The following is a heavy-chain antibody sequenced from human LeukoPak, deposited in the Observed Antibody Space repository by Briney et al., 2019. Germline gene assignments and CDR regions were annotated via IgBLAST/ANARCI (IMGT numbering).Heavy chain of an antibody. CDR1: GFTFSSFS. D-gene: IGHD1-1*01. CDR2: ISSSSSYI. CDR3: ARARRRTGTTRSFDY. V-gene: IGHV3-21*01. J-gene: IGHJ4*02. Sequence: PGGSLRLSCAASGFTFSSFSMNWVRQAPGKGLEWVSSISSSSSYIYYADSVKGRFTISRDNAKNSLYLQMNSLRAEDTAVYYCARARRRTGTTRSFDYWGQGTLVTVSS.